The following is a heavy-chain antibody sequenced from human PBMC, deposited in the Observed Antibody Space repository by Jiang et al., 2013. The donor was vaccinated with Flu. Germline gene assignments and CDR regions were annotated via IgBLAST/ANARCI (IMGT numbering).Heavy chain of an antibody. CDR2: IKSKTDGGTI. D-gene: IGHD1-26*01. CDR3: ITEGATYFFDY. CDR1: GFTFSNAW. J-gene: IGHJ4*02. V-gene: IGHV3-15*01. Sequence: VQLLESGGGSVKPGGSLRLSCAVSGFTFSNAWMSWVRQAPGKGLEWVGRIKSKTDGGTIDYAAPVKGRFTISRDDSKNTLYLQMNRLKTEDTAVYYCITEGATYFFDYWGQGTLVTVSS.